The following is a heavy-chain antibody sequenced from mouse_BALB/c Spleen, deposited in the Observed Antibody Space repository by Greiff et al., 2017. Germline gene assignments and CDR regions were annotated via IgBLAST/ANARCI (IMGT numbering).Heavy chain of an antibody. CDR2: ISSGSSTI. Sequence: EVKLVESGGGLVQPGGSRKLSCAASGFTFSSFGMHWVRQAPEKGLEWVAYISSGSSTIYYADTVKGRFTISRDNPKNTLFLQMTSLRSEDTAMYYCARSGPLYAPFAYWGQGTLVTVSA. J-gene: IGHJ3*01. CDR3: ARSGPLYAPFAY. V-gene: IGHV5-17*02. D-gene: IGHD2-3*01. CDR1: GFTFSSFG.